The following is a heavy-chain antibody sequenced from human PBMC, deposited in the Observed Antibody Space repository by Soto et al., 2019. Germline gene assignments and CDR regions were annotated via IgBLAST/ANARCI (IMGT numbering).Heavy chain of an antibody. J-gene: IGHJ6*02. CDR2: INAGNGNT. CDR1: GYTFTSYA. V-gene: IGHV1-3*01. Sequence: GASVKVSCKASGYTFTSYAMHWVRRAPGQRLEWMGWINAGNGNTKYSQKFQGRVTITRDTSASTAYMELSSLRSEDTAVYYCARDLGHYYYYGMDVWGQGTTVTVSS. CDR3: ARDLGHYYYYGMDV.